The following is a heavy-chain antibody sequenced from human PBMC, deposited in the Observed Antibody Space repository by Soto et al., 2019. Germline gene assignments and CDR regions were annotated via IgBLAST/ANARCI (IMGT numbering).Heavy chain of an antibody. J-gene: IGHJ4*02. D-gene: IGHD3-3*01. Sequence: ASVKVSCKASGYTFTSYDINWVRQATGQGLEWMGWMNPNSGNTGYAQKFQGRVTMTRNTSISTAYMELSSLRSEDTAVYYCARAEQMEWLLEIDYWGQGTLVTVLL. CDR3: ARAEQMEWLLEIDY. V-gene: IGHV1-8*01. CDR1: GYTFTSYD. CDR2: MNPNSGNT.